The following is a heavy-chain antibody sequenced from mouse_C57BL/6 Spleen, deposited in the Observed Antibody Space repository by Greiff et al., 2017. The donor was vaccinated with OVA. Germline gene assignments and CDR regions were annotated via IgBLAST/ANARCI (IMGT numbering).Heavy chain of an antibody. Sequence: QVQLQQSGPELVKPGASVKISCKASGYAFSSSWMNWVKQRPGKGLEWIGRIYPGDGDTNYNGKFKGKATLTADKSSSTAYMQLSSLTSEDSAVYFCARYRDGCLDYWGQGTTLTVSS. V-gene: IGHV1-82*01. CDR3: ARYRDGCLDY. D-gene: IGHD2-3*01. J-gene: IGHJ2*01. CDR2: IYPGDGDT. CDR1: GYAFSSSW.